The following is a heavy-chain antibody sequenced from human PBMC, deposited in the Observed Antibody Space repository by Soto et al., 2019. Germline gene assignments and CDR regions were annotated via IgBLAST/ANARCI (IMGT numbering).Heavy chain of an antibody. CDR1: GGSISSGDYY. CDR2: IYYSGST. CDR3: ARERYSGSYPWHI. Sequence: SEPLSLTCTVSGGSISSGDYYWSWIRQPPGKGLEWIGYIYYSGSTYYNPSLKSRVTISVDTSKNQFSLKLSSVTAADTAVYYCARERYSGSYPWHIWGQGTMVTVSS. J-gene: IGHJ3*02. D-gene: IGHD1-26*01. V-gene: IGHV4-30-4*01.